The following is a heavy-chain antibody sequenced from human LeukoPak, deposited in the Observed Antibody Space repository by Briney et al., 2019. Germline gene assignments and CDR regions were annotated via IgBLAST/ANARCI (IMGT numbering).Heavy chain of an antibody. CDR1: GFTFSKAW. CDR2: IKSNADGGTT. Sequence: PGGSLRLSCAASGFTFSKAWMSWVRQATGKGLEWLGRIKSNADGGTTDYAAPVQGRITISRDDSQNTLYLQMNSLRAEDTAVYYCARASGWTPDNWGQGTLVTVSS. V-gene: IGHV3-15*01. CDR3: ARASGWTPDN. J-gene: IGHJ4*02. D-gene: IGHD6-19*01.